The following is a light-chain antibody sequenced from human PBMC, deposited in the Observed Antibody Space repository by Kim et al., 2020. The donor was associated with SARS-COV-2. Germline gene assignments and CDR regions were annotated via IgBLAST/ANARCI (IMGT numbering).Light chain of an antibody. CDR1: SNTGCVEG. CDR2: RNN. J-gene: IGLJ3*02. Sequence: QTATLTCTGNSNTGCVEGAACLRRPPGPRPKTLAYRNNNRPYGIAEGLSASRSGNTAPLAITGLQPEDEADYDCLAWASGLSAWRFGGGTKLTVL. CDR3: LAWASGLSAWR. V-gene: IGLV10-54*01.